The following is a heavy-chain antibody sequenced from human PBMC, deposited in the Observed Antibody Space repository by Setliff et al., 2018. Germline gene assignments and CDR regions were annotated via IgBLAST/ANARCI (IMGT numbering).Heavy chain of an antibody. V-gene: IGHV3-23*01. D-gene: IGHD3-22*01. Sequence: GGSLRLSCAASGFTFSSYEMNWVRQAPGKGLEWISYISGSGGSTYYADSVKGRFTISRDNSKNTLYLQMNSLRAEDTAVYYCAKGYYYDSSGYWGQGTLVTVSS. CDR2: ISGSGGST. CDR3: AKGYYYDSSGY. CDR1: GFTFSSYE. J-gene: IGHJ4*02.